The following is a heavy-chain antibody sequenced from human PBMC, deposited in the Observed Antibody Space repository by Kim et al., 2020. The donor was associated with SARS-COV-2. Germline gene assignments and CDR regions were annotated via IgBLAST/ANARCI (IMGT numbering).Heavy chain of an antibody. Sequence: ADSVKGRFTVSRDNSKNTLYLQVTSLRAEDTALYYCAKDLTDAVALAFDIWGQGTMVTVSS. V-gene: IGHV3-23*01. D-gene: IGHD6-19*01. CDR3: AKDLTDAVALAFDI. J-gene: IGHJ3*02.